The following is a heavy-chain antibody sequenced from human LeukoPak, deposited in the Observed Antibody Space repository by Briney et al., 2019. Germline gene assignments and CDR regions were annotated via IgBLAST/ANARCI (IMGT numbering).Heavy chain of an antibody. CDR1: GFTFSSYG. D-gene: IGHD3-10*01. CDR3: AKSGRTVWFGELLPTGN. CDR2: IRGTGTST. J-gene: IGHJ4*02. V-gene: IGHV3-23*01. Sequence: QTGGSLRLSCAGSGFTFSSYGMSWVRQAPGKGLEWVSAIRGTGTSTYYADSVKGRFTISRDNSKNTLYLQMNSLRAEDTAVYYCAKSGRTVWFGELLPTGNWGQGTLVTVSS.